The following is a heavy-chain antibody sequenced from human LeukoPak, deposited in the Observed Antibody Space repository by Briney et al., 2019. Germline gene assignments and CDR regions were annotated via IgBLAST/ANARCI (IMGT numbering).Heavy chain of an antibody. CDR2: ISSSSSYI. CDR1: GFTFSSYS. V-gene: IGHV3-21*01. J-gene: IGHJ5*02. Sequence: GGSLRLSCAASGFTFSSYSMNWVRQAPGKGLEGVSSISSSSSYIYYADSVKGRFTISRDNAKNSLYLQMNSLRAEDTAVYYCARAAGRYAQYNWFDPWGQGALVTVSS. CDR3: ARAAGRYAQYNWFDP. D-gene: IGHD1-1*01.